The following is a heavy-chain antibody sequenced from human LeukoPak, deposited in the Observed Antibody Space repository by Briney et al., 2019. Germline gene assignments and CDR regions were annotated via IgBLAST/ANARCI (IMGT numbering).Heavy chain of an antibody. Sequence: GSSVKVSCKASGGTFSSYAISWVRQAPGQGLEWMGGIIPIFGTSNYAQKFQGRVTITTDESTSTAYMELSSLRSEATAVYYCARDIHSSGWRDWYFDLWGRGTLVTVSS. J-gene: IGHJ2*01. D-gene: IGHD6-19*01. CDR3: ARDIHSSGWRDWYFDL. CDR2: IIPIFGTS. CDR1: GGTFSSYA. V-gene: IGHV1-69*05.